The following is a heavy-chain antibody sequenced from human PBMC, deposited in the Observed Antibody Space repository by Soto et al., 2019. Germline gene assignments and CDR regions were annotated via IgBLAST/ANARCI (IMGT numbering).Heavy chain of an antibody. CDR1: GGTFSSYA. CDR2: IIPIFGTA. Sequence: QVQLVQSGAEVKKPGSSVKVSCKASGGTFSSYAISWVRQAPGQGLEWMGGIIPIFGTANYAQKFQGRVTITADESTSTGYMELSSLRSEDTAVYYCASDPDRVTGTPFGMDVWGQGTTVTVSS. V-gene: IGHV1-69*01. D-gene: IGHD1-20*01. CDR3: ASDPDRVTGTPFGMDV. J-gene: IGHJ6*02.